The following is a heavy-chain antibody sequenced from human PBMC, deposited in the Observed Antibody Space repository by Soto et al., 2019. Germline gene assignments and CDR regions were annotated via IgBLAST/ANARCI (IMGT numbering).Heavy chain of an antibody. Sequence: SETLSLTCTVSGDSISAYSWSWVRQPPGKGLEWIGNIHYNGNTKYNPSLKSRVSMSVDTSKNQFSLRLISVTAADTAMYYCERDRVVVLAARFHWFDPWGQGTLVTVSS. CDR3: ERDRVVVLAARFHWFDP. CDR1: GDSISAYS. V-gene: IGHV4-59*01. J-gene: IGHJ5*02. CDR2: IHYNGNT. D-gene: IGHD2-15*01.